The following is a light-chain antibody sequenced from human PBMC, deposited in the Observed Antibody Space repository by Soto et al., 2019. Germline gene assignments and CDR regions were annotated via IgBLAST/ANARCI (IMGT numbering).Light chain of an antibody. Sequence: QSALTQPASVSDSLGQSITISCIGTSSDIGAFNHVSWHQQHPGKAPKLIIYDVINRPSGVSNRFSGSKTGNTASLIISGLQAEDEADYYCSSYTSSSSYVFGSGTKLTVL. CDR1: SSDIGAFNH. V-gene: IGLV2-14*03. J-gene: IGLJ1*01. CDR2: DVI. CDR3: SSYTSSSSYV.